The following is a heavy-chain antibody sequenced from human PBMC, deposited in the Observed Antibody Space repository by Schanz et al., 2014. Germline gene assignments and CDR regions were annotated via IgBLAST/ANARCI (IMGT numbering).Heavy chain of an antibody. J-gene: IGHJ3*01. V-gene: IGHV4-61*02. CDR2: IYTSGST. CDR1: GGSISSGSYY. CDR3: ARDPWVGEKDAFDF. D-gene: IGHD3-10*01. Sequence: QVQLQESGPGLVKPSQTLSLTCTVSGGSISSGSYYWSWIRQPAGKGLEWIGRIYTSGSTNYNPSLKSRVTISLDMSKKSFSLNLSAVTTADAAVYYCARDPWVGEKDAFDFWGQGTTVTVSS.